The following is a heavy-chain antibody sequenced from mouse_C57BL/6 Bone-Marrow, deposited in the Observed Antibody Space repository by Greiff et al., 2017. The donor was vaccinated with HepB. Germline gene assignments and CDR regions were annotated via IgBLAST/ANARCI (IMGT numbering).Heavy chain of an antibody. V-gene: IGHV1-15*01. D-gene: IGHD1-1*01. Sequence: VKLVESGAELVRPGASVTLSCKASGYTFTDYEMHWVKQTPVHGLEWIGAIDPETGGTAYNQKFKGKAILTADKSSSTAYMELRSLTSEDSAVYYCTRGAGSSHYFDYWGQGTTLTVSS. J-gene: IGHJ2*01. CDR3: TRGAGSSHYFDY. CDR1: GYTFTDYE. CDR2: IDPETGGT.